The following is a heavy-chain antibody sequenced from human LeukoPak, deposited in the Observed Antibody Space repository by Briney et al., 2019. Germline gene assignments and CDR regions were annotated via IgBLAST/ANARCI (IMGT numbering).Heavy chain of an antibody. Sequence: ASETLSLTCTVSGGSISSGDYYWGWIRQPPGKGLEWIGSIYYSGSTYYNPSLKSRVTISVDTSKNQFSLKLSSVTAADTAVYYCARSFVRRVVDINADAFDIWGQGTMVTVSS. CDR1: GGSISSGDYY. CDR2: IYYSGST. CDR3: ARSFVRRVVDINADAFDI. D-gene: IGHD3-22*01. J-gene: IGHJ3*02. V-gene: IGHV4-39*01.